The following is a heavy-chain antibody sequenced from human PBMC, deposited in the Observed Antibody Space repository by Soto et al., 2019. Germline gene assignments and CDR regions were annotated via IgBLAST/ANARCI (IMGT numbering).Heavy chain of an antibody. J-gene: IGHJ4*02. CDR3: ARQDCSSTSCYQPPDY. CDR1: GGTFSSYT. Sequence: QVQLVQSGAEVKEPGSSVKVSCKASGGTFSSYTISWVRQAPGQGLEWMGRIIPILGIANYAQKFQGRVTITADKSTSTAYMELSSLRSEDTAVYYCARQDCSSTSCYQPPDYWGQGTLVTVSS. D-gene: IGHD2-2*01. CDR2: IIPILGIA. V-gene: IGHV1-69*02.